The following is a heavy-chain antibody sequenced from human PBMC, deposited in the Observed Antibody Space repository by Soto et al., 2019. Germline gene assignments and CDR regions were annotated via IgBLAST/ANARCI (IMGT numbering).Heavy chain of an antibody. CDR1: GFRFSTYA. Sequence: EVQLLESGGGLVQPGGSLRLSCAASGFRFSTYAMNWVRQAPGKGLEWVSVIIGSGGSTSYADSVKGRFTISRDNSKNTLYLQMDSLRVDDTAIYYCAKESLEGAGGHDYWGRGTLVTVSS. V-gene: IGHV3-23*01. J-gene: IGHJ4*02. CDR3: AKESLEGAGGHDY. D-gene: IGHD3-10*01. CDR2: IIGSGGST.